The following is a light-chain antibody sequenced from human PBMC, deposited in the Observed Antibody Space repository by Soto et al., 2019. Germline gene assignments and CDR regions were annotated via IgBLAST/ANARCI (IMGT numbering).Light chain of an antibody. Sequence: EILLTQSPGTLSLSPGERATLSCRPSQSFASRNLAWYQQKSGQAPRLLIYGASSRAIHTPDRFSGSGSGTDFTLTISGLEPEDFAVYYCQHFGNSLWTFGQGTKVDIK. CDR3: QHFGNSLWT. V-gene: IGKV3-20*01. J-gene: IGKJ1*01. CDR1: QSFASRN. CDR2: GAS.